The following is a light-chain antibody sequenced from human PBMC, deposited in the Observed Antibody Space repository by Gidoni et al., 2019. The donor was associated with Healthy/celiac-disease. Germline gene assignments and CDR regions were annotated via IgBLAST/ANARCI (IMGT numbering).Light chain of an antibody. CDR2: GAS. J-gene: IGKJ5*01. V-gene: IGKV3-20*01. CDR1: QSVSSSY. CDR3: QQYGSSAIT. Sequence: EILLTQSPGTLSLSPGERATLSCRASQSVSSSYLAWDQQKPGQAPRLLIYGASSRATGIPDRFSGSGSGTDFTLTISRLEPEDFAVYYCQQYGSSAITCGQGTRLEIK.